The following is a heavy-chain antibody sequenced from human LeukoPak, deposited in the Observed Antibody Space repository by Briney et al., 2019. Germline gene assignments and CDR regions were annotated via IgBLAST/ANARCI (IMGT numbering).Heavy chain of an antibody. J-gene: IGHJ6*03. D-gene: IGHD4-23*01. V-gene: IGHV4-34*01. CDR2: INHSGST. CDR1: GGSFSGYY. Sequence: PSETLSLTCAVYGGSFSGYYWSWIRQPPGKGLEWIGEINHSGSTNYNPSLKSRVTISVDTSKNQFSLKLSSVTAADTAVYYCARGGKRGYYYYYYMDVWGKGTTVTVSS. CDR3: ARGGKRGYYYYYYMDV.